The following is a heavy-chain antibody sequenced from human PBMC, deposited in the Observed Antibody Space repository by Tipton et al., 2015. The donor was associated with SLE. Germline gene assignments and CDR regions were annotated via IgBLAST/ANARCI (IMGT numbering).Heavy chain of an antibody. V-gene: IGHV4-61*09. J-gene: IGHJ4*02. CDR2: IYYSGST. CDR3: ARGSDLLTGYYYFDL. CDR1: GGSITSGSYY. Sequence: TLSLTCTVSGGSITSGSYYWSWIRQPAGKGLEWIGYIYYSGSTNYNPSLKSRVTISVDTSKNQFSLKLSSVTAADTAVYYCARGSDLLTGYYYFDLWGQGTVVTVSS. D-gene: IGHD3-9*01.